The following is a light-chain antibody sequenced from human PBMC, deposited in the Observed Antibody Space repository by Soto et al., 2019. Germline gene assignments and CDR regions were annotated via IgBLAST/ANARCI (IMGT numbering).Light chain of an antibody. Sequence: EIVLTQSPGTLSLSPGERATLSCRASQSVSSSYLAWYQQKPGQAPSLLIYDASSRATGIPDRFSGSGSGTDFTLTISRLEPEYFAVYYCQQYGSSPITFGQGTRLEIK. J-gene: IGKJ5*01. CDR3: QQYGSSPIT. V-gene: IGKV3-20*01. CDR1: QSVSSSY. CDR2: DAS.